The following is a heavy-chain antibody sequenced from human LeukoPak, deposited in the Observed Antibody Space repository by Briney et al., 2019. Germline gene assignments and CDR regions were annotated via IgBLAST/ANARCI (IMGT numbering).Heavy chain of an antibody. CDR3: ARDLTVYRSNPLYYFDY. CDR1: GFTVSSNY. Sequence: GGSLRLSCAASGFTVSSNYMSWVRQAPGTGLEWVSVIYSGGSTYYADSVKGRFIISRDISKNTLYLQMNSLRADDTAVYYCARDLTVYRSNPLYYFDYWGQGTLVTVSS. CDR2: IYSGGST. V-gene: IGHV3-66*01. J-gene: IGHJ4*02. D-gene: IGHD4-23*01.